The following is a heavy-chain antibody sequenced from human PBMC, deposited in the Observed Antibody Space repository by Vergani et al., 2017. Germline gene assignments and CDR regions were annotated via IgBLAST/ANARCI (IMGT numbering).Heavy chain of an antibody. J-gene: IGHJ4*02. CDR2: INHSGST. Sequence: QVQLQQWGAGLLKPSETLSLTCAVYGGSFSGYYWSWIRQPPGKGLEWIGEINHSGSTNYNPSLKSRVTISVDTSKNQFSLKLSSVTAADTAVYYCARGKGSHDFWSGYMILGYWGQGTLVTVSS. V-gene: IGHV4-34*01. D-gene: IGHD3-3*01. CDR3: ARGKGSHDFWSGYMILGY. CDR1: GGSFSGYY.